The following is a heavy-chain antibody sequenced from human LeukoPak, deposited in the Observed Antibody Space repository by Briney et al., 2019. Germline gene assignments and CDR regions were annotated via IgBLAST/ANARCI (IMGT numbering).Heavy chain of an antibody. D-gene: IGHD1-26*01. CDR1: GFTFSDYY. V-gene: IGHV3-11*06. CDR2: ISSSSSYI. J-gene: IGHJ4*02. CDR3: ARGTWDPPYFDY. Sequence: KPGGSLRLSCAASGFTFSDYYMSWIRQAPGKGLEWVSSISSSSSYIYYADSVKGRFTISRDNAKNSLYLQMNSLRAEDTAVYYCARGTWDPPYFDYWGQGTLVTVSS.